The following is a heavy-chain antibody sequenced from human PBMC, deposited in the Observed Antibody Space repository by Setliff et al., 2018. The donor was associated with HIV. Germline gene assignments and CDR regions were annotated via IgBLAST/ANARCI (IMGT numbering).Heavy chain of an antibody. D-gene: IGHD1-26*01. CDR3: ARDGGSSPSPVSDYYYYYMDV. V-gene: IGHV3-48*01. CDR2: ISSSRSTI. J-gene: IGHJ6*03. CDR1: GFTFNSYA. Sequence: GGSLRLSCAAAGFTFNSYAMSWVRQAPGKGLEWVSYISSSRSTIYYADSVKGRFTISRDNAKNSVYLQMNSLRAEDTAVYYCARDGGSSPSPVSDYYYYYMDVWGKGTTVTVSS.